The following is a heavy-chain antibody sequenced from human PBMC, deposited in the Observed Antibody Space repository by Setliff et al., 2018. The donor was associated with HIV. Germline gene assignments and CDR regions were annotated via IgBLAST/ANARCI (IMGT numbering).Heavy chain of an antibody. D-gene: IGHD2-15*01. CDR2: INPNSGDT. Sequence: ASVKVSCKASGFTFTGYYLHWVRQAPGQGPEWMAWINPNSGDTNYAQKFQGRVTMARDTSISTAYMELSSLTAEDTAVYYCARICGGSKCSVGHWGQGTLVTVSS. J-gene: IGHJ4*02. CDR3: ARICGGSKCSVGH. V-gene: IGHV1-2*02. CDR1: GFTFTGYY.